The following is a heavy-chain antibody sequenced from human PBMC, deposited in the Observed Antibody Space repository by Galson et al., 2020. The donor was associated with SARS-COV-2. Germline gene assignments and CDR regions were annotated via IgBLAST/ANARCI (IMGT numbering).Heavy chain of an antibody. Sequence: SQTLSLTCTVSGGSISSSNYYWGWIRQPPGKGLEWIGSIYNSGSTYYNPSLKSRVTISVDTSKNQPSLKLSSVTAADTALYYCARHPSLTTVTFDPWGQGTLVTVSS. D-gene: IGHD4-17*01. CDR2: IYNSGST. CDR3: ARHPSLTTVTFDP. V-gene: IGHV4-39*01. J-gene: IGHJ5*02. CDR1: GGSISSSNYY.